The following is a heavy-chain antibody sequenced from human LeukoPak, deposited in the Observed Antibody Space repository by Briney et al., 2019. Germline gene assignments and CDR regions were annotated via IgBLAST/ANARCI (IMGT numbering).Heavy chain of an antibody. Sequence: GGSLRLSCAASGFTFSSYGMHWVRQAPGKGLEWVAVISYDGSNKYYADSVKGRFTISRDNSKNTLYLQMNSLRAEDTAVYYCAKAIVQGYCSGGSCYSSRYYYYGMDVWSQGTTVTVSS. V-gene: IGHV3-30*18. CDR2: ISYDGSNK. CDR1: GFTFSSYG. CDR3: AKAIVQGYCSGGSCYSSRYYYYGMDV. D-gene: IGHD2-15*01. J-gene: IGHJ6*02.